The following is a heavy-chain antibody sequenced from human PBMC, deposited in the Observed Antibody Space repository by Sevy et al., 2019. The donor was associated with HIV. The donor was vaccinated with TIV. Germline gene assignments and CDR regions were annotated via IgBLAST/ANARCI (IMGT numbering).Heavy chain of an antibody. CDR1: GFTFSNAW. CDR2: IKSKTDGGTT. V-gene: IGHV3-15*01. Sequence: GGSLRLSCAASGFTFSNAWMSWVRQAPGKGLEWVGRIKSKTDGGTTDYAAPVKGRFTISRDDSKNTLYLQMNSLKTEDPAVYYCTTDLQGWLQSYYWGQGTLVTVSS. CDR3: TTDLQGWLQSYY. D-gene: IGHD5-12*01. J-gene: IGHJ4*02.